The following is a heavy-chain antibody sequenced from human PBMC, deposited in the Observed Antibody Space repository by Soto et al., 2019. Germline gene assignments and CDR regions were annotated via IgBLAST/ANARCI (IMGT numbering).Heavy chain of an antibody. CDR3: AKSGSAQSYLPIFGVVSPFHCFDY. CDR2: ISGSGGST. CDR1: GFTFSSYA. J-gene: IGHJ4*02. Sequence: GGSLRLSCAASGFTFSSYAMSWVRQAPGKGLEWVSAISGSGGSTYYADSVKGRFTISRDNSKNTLYLQMNSLRAEDPAVYYCAKSGSAQSYLPIFGVVSPFHCFDYWGQGTLVTVSS. D-gene: IGHD3-3*01. V-gene: IGHV3-23*01.